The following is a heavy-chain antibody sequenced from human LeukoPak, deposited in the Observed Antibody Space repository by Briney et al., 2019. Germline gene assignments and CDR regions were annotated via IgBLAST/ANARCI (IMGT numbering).Heavy chain of an antibody. CDR1: GLTFSSYE. D-gene: IGHD6-19*01. Sequence: GGPRRLSCAASGLTFSSYEMNWVRQAPGKGLEWVSYISSSGDAIYYADSVEGRFTISRDDAKNSLYLQMNSLRAEDTAVYYCARGVLYSNGWYMRGYFDYWGQGTLVTVSS. CDR2: ISSSGDAI. CDR3: ARGVLYSNGWYMRGYFDY. J-gene: IGHJ4*02. V-gene: IGHV3-48*03.